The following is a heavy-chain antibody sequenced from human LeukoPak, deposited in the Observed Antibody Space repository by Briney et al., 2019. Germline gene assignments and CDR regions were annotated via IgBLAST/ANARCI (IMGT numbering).Heavy chain of an antibody. CDR2: IYYSGST. Sequence: SETLSLTCTVSGGSISSSSYYWGWIRQPPGTGLEWIGSIYYSGSTYYNPSLKSRVTISVDTSKNQFSLKLSSVTAADTAVYYCARVGSSWYGWFDPWGQGTLVTVSS. CDR1: GGSISSSSYY. CDR3: ARVGSSWYGWFDP. V-gene: IGHV4-39*07. D-gene: IGHD6-13*01. J-gene: IGHJ5*02.